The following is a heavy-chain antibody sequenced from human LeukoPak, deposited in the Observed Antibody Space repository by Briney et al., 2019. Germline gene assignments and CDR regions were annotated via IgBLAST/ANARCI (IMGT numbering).Heavy chain of an antibody. Sequence: GGSLRLSCAASGFTFNNYAMNWVRQAPGKGLEWVSSISGGGETTYYADSAKGRFTISRDNSQNTLYLQMNSLRAEDTAAYYCARDYADYVGFFFFDYWGQGTLVTVSS. D-gene: IGHD4-17*01. CDR1: GFTFNNYA. CDR3: ARDYADYVGFFFFDY. V-gene: IGHV3-23*01. CDR2: ISGGGETT. J-gene: IGHJ4*02.